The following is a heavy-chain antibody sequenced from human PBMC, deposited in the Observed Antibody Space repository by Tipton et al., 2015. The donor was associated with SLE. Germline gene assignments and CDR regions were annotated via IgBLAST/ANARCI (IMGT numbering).Heavy chain of an antibody. V-gene: IGHV1-69*06. J-gene: IGHJ3*02. Sequence: QLVQSGAEVKKPGASVKVSCKASGYTFTSYGISWVRQAPGQGLEWMGGIIPIFGTANYAQKFQGRVTITADKSTSTAYMELSSLRSEGTAVYYCAREGNYYDSSGPFLIWGQGTMVTVSS. CDR2: IIPIFGTA. CDR3: AREGNYYDSSGPFLI. D-gene: IGHD3-22*01. CDR1: GYTFTSYG.